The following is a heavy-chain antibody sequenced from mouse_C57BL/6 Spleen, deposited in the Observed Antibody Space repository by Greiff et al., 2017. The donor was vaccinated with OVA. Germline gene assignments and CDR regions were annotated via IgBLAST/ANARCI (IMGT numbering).Heavy chain of an antibody. CDR1: GFNIKDDY. V-gene: IGHV14-4*01. CDR2: IDPENGDT. Sequence: VQLQESGAELVRPGASVKLSCTASGFNIKDDYMHWVKQRPEQGLEWIGWIDPENGDTEYASKFQGKATITADTSSKPAYLQLSSRTSEDTAVYYCTTGMERRHYFDYWGQGTTLTVSS. CDR3: TTGMERRHYFDY. J-gene: IGHJ2*01. D-gene: IGHD2-10*02.